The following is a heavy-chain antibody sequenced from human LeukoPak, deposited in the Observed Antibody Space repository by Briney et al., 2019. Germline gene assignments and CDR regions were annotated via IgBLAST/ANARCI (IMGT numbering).Heavy chain of an antibody. CDR3: AKASTFGELNRPFDY. CDR2: ISGGGST. J-gene: IGHJ4*02. CDR1: GFTFNNCA. V-gene: IGHV3-23*01. Sequence: GGSLRLSCAASGFTFNNCAMSWVCQAPGQGLEWVSAISGGGSTYYSDSVKGRFTISRDNSKNTLYLQMNSLRAEDTAIYYCAKASTFGELNRPFDYWGQGTPVTVS. D-gene: IGHD3-10*01.